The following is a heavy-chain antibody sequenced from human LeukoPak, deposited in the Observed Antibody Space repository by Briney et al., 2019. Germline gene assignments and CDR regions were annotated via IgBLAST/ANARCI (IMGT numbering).Heavy chain of an antibody. Sequence: GASVKVSCKASGYTFTGYYMHWVRQAPGQGLEWMGWINPNSGGTNYAQKFQGRVTMTRDTSISTAYMELSRLRSDDTAVYYCASWTFPYDYVWGSYRYHDAFDIWGQGTMVTVSS. J-gene: IGHJ3*02. CDR1: GYTFTGYY. CDR3: ASWTFPYDYVWGSYRYHDAFDI. V-gene: IGHV1-2*02. D-gene: IGHD3-16*02. CDR2: INPNSGGT.